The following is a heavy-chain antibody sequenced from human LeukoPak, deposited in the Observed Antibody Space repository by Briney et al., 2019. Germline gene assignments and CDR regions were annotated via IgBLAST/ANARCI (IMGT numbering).Heavy chain of an antibody. D-gene: IGHD5-18*01. CDR2: INAYNGNT. CDR1: GYTFTYYV. V-gene: IGHV1-18*01. CDR3: ARGGTAMGEYYFDY. J-gene: IGHJ4*02. Sequence: GASVKVSCKTSGYTFTYYVISWVRQAPGQGLEWMGWINAYNGNTNDAQKFQGRVTMTTDTSTSTAYMELRSLRSDDTAVYYCARGGTAMGEYYFDYWGQGTLVTVSS.